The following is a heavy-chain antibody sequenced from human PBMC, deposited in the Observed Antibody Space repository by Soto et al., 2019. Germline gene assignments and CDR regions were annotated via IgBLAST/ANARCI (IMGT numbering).Heavy chain of an antibody. D-gene: IGHD1-26*01. CDR3: ARAKVGATKDHFDY. V-gene: IGHV3-30-3*01. J-gene: IGHJ4*02. CDR1: GFTFSSYA. CDR2: ISYDGSNK. Sequence: PGGSLRLSCAASGFTFSSYAMHWVRQAPGKGLEWVAVISYDGSNKYYADSVKGRFTISRDNSKNTLYLQMNSLRAEDTAVYYCARAKVGATKDHFDYWGQGTLVTVSS.